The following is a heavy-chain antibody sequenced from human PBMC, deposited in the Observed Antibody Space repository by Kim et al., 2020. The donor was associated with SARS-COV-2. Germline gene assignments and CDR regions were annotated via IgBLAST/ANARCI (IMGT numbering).Heavy chain of an antibody. CDR2: IYYSGST. V-gene: IGHV4-39*07. J-gene: IGHJ6*02. D-gene: IGHD3-10*01. CDR1: GGSISSSSYY. Sequence: SETLSLTCTVSGGSISSSSYYWGWIRQPPGKGLEWIGSIYYSGSTYYNPSLKSRVTISVDTSKNQFSLKLSSVTAADTAVYYCAREGRITMVRGVYYYYCGMDVWGRGTTVSGSS. CDR3: AREGRITMVRGVYYYYCGMDV.